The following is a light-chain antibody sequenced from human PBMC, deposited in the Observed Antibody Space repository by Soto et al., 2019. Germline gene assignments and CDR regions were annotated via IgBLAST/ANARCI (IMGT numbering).Light chain of an antibody. CDR1: HSVTSTY. CDR3: QQYGGSPMYT. J-gene: IGKJ2*01. V-gene: IGKV3-20*01. Sequence: EIVLTQSPGTLSLSPGERATLYCRASHSVTSTYLAWYQQKPGQAPRLLMSGASSRANGIPDRFSGSGSGTDFTLTISRLEPEDCAVYFCQQYGGSPMYTFGQGTKLEIK. CDR2: GAS.